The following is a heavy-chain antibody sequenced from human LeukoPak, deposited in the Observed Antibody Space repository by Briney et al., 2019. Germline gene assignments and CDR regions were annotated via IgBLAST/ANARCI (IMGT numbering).Heavy chain of an antibody. CDR1: RFIFSSYA. Sequence: GSLRLSCAASRFIFSSYAMNWVRQAPGKGLEWVSSISGSGGSTYYADSVKGRFTFSRDNSKNTLYLQMNSLRAEDTAVYYCAKTPSSGYYFDQWGQGTLVTVSS. CDR2: ISGSGGST. J-gene: IGHJ4*02. V-gene: IGHV3-23*01. CDR3: AKTPSSGYYFDQ. D-gene: IGHD5-12*01.